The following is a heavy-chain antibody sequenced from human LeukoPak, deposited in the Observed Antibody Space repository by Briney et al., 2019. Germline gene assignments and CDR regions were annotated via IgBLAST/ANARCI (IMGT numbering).Heavy chain of an antibody. Sequence: XXGQSXXXGLEWLVRTYYMSKWYNDYAVSVKIRITINPDTSKNQFSLQLNSVTPEDTAVYYCARVLWFGERFDPWGQGTLVTVSS. J-gene: IGHJ5*02. CDR3: ARVLWFGERFDP. CDR2: TYYMSKWYN. D-gene: IGHD3-10*01. V-gene: IGHV6-1*01.